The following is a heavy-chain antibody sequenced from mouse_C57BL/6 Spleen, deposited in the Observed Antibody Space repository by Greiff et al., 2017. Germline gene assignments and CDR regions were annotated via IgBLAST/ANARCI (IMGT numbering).Heavy chain of an antibody. CDR1: GFTFSSYA. J-gene: IGHJ4*01. CDR2: ISDGGSYT. V-gene: IGHV5-4*01. CDR3: ARDWTPRAMDY. Sequence: EVHLVESGGGLVKPGGSLKLSCAASGFTFSSYAMSWVRQTPEKRLEWVATISDGGSYTYYPDNVKGRFTISRDNAKNNLYLQMSHLKSEDTAMYYCARDWTPRAMDYWGQGTSVTVSS.